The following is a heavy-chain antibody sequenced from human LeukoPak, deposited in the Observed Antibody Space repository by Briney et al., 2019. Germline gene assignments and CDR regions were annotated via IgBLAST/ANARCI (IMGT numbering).Heavy chain of an antibody. D-gene: IGHD2-2*01. J-gene: IGHJ3*02. CDR3: VRVPGATMPI. V-gene: IGHV3-11*01. Sequence: PGGSLRLSCAASGFTFSDHYMSWIRQAPGKGLEWVSYISTTSSVTYYADSVKGRFIVSRDNAKKSLFLEMKNLRGEDTAMYYCVRVPGATMPIWGQGTMVTVSS. CDR1: GFTFSDHY. CDR2: ISTTSSVT.